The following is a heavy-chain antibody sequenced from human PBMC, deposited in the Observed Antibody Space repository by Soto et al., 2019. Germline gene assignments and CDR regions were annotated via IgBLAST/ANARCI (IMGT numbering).Heavy chain of an antibody. J-gene: IGHJ3*02. CDR1: GYSFTSNW. CDR2: IYPGDSDT. D-gene: IGHD6-13*01. CDR3: ARRQYSSSFDAFDM. Sequence: GESLKISCEASGYSFTSNWIGWVRLMPGKGLEWMGIIYPGDSDTRYSPSFQGQVTISADKSISTAYLQWSSLKASDTAMYYCARRQYSSSFDAFDMWGQGTMVTVSS. V-gene: IGHV5-51*01.